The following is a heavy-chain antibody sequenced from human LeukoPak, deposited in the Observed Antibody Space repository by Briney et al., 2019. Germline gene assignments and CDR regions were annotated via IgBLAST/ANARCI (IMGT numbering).Heavy chain of an antibody. J-gene: IGHJ5*02. Sequence: ASVKVSCKVPGYMLTEVSIHWVRQAPGKGLEGMGSFDPDDGETIYAQKFQGRLSMTEDTSAATAYTELSSLRSEDTAVYFCAAERELISWGQGTLVTVSS. CDR1: GYMLTEVS. CDR2: FDPDDGET. D-gene: IGHD1-26*01. V-gene: IGHV1-24*01. CDR3: AAERELIS.